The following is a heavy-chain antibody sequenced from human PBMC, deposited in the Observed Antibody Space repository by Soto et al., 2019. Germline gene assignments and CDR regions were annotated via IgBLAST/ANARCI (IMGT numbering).Heavy chain of an antibody. Sequence: PGGSLRLSCAASGFTFSSYWMSWVRQAPGKGLEWVANIKQDGSEKYYVDSVKGRFTISRDNAKNSLYLQMNSLRAVDTAVYYCARDYPMVRGVIGLWGQGTLVTVSS. CDR1: GFTFSSYW. D-gene: IGHD3-10*01. CDR2: IKQDGSEK. J-gene: IGHJ4*02. V-gene: IGHV3-7*01. CDR3: ARDYPMVRGVIGL.